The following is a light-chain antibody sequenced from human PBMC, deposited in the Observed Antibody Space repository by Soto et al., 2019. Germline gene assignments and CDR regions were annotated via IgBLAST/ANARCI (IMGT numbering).Light chain of an antibody. Sequence: DIQMTQSPSTLSASVGDRVTITCRASQSISSRLAWYQQKPGRAPKLLIYKASFLETGVPSRFSGSRSETEFTLTISSLQPDDFATYYCQQYYSYPWTFGQGTKVEIK. CDR3: QQYYSYPWT. V-gene: IGKV1-5*03. CDR1: QSISSR. J-gene: IGKJ1*01. CDR2: KAS.